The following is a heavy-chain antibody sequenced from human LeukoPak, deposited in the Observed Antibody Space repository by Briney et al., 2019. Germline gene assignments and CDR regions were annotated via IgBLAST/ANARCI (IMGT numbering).Heavy chain of an antibody. J-gene: IGHJ3*02. Sequence: APVKVSCKASGYTFTGYYMHWVRQAPGQGLEWMGWINPNSGGTSYAQKFQGRVTMTRDTSISTAYMELSRLRSDDTAVYYCARVLKFPAAFDIWGQGTMVTASS. CDR3: ARVLKFPAAFDI. CDR1: GYTFTGYY. V-gene: IGHV1-2*02. CDR2: INPNSGGT.